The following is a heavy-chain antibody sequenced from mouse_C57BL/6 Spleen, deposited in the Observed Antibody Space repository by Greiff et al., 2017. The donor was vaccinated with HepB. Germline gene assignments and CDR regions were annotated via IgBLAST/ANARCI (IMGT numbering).Heavy chain of an antibody. J-gene: IGHJ2*01. CDR2: IDPNSGGT. V-gene: IGHV1-72*01. Sequence: VQLQQSGAELVKPGASVKLSCKASGYTFTSYWMHWVKQRPGRGLEWIGRIDPNSGGTKYNEKFKSKATLTVDKPSSTAYMQLSSLTSEDSAVYYCARDGKFITTVVAFDYWGQGTTLTVSS. CDR1: GYTFTSYW. D-gene: IGHD1-1*01. CDR3: ARDGKFITTVVAFDY.